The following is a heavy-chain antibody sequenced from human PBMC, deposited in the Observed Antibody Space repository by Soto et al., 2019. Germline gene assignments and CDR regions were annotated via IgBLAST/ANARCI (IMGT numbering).Heavy chain of an antibody. J-gene: IGHJ6*02. CDR2: ISGSGGST. CDR3: AKARGYCSSTSCYQPRYYYYGMDV. Sequence: GGSLRLSCAASGFTFSSYAMSWVRQAPGKGLEWVSAISGSGGSTYYADSVKGRFTISRDNSKNTLYLQMSSLRAEDTAVYYCAKARGYCSSTSCYQPRYYYYGMDVWGQGTTVTVSS. CDR1: GFTFSSYA. D-gene: IGHD2-2*01. V-gene: IGHV3-23*01.